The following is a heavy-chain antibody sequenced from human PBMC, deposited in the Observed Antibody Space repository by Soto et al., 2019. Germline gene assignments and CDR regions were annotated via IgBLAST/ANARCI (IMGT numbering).Heavy chain of an antibody. J-gene: IGHJ4*02. V-gene: IGHV4-39*01. Sequence: PSETLSLTCTVSGGSISTSSYYWGWIRQPPGKGLEWIGSIYYSGSTYYNPSLKSRVTISADTSKNQFSLRLSSVTAADTAVYYCSRVGLIADFDQWGQGTLVTVSS. CDR3: SRVGLIADFDQ. CDR2: IYYSGST. D-gene: IGHD6-13*01. CDR1: GGSISTSSYY.